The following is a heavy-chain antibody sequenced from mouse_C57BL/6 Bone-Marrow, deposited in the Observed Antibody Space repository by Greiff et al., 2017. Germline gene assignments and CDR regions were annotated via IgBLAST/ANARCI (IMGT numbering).Heavy chain of an antibody. J-gene: IGHJ1*03. CDR1: GVDFSRYW. CDR3: ARQGDGYHWYFDV. CDR2: INPDSSTI. D-gene: IGHD2-3*01. V-gene: IGHV4-1*01. Sequence: AGGGVDFSRYWMSWVRRAPGKGLEWIGEINPDSSTINYAPSLKDKFIISRDNAKNTLYLQMSKVRSEDTALYYCARQGDGYHWYFDVWGTGTTVTVSS.